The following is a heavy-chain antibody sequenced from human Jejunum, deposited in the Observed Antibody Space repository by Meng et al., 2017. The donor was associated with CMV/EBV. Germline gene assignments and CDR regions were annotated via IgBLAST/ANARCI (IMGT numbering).Heavy chain of an antibody. V-gene: IGHV3-66*01. CDR2: IYSGGTT. Sequence: VRVMGSGGGMARAGEYLSLFFAASALTFSSYCMNWVRQAPGKGLECVTLIYSGGTTFYADSVKVRFTIARDNSKNVLYLQMNSVRAEDTALYHCVRNLGYTYGLVSWGQGTLVTVSS. CDR3: VRNLGYTYGLVS. CDR1: ALTFSSYC. J-gene: IGHJ5*02. D-gene: IGHD5-18*01.